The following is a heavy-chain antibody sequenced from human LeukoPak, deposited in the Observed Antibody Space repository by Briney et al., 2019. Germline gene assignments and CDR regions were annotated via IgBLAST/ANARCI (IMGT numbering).Heavy chain of an antibody. CDR3: AKGMVRGVIIPGWFDP. CDR2: ISGSGGST. D-gene: IGHD3-10*01. CDR1: GFTFSTYW. J-gene: IGHJ5*02. V-gene: IGHV3-23*01. Sequence: PGGSLRLSCAASGFTFSTYWMSWVRQAPGKGLEWVSAISGSGGSTYYADSVKGRFTISRDNSKNTLYLQMNSLRAEDTAVYYCAKGMVRGVIIPGWFDPWGQGTLVTVSS.